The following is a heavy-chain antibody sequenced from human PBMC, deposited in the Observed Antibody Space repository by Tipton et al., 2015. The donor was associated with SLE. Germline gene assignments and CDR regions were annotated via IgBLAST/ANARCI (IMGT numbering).Heavy chain of an antibody. V-gene: IGHV4-59*12. CDR1: GGSISSYY. D-gene: IGHD5-24*01. Sequence: TLSLTCTVSGGSISSYYWSWIRQPPGKGLEWIGCIYYSGNTNYNPSLKSRVTISVDTSKNQFSLNLSSVSAADTAVYYCARKELSTMRDYWGQGTLVTVSS. CDR3: ARKELSTMRDY. CDR2: IYYSGNT. J-gene: IGHJ4*02.